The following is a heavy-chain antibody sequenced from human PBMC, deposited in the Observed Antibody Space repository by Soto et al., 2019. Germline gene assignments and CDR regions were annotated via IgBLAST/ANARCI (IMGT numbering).Heavy chain of an antibody. D-gene: IGHD5-12*01. Sequence: QVQLQASGPGLVKPSQTLSLICTVSGGFISNGDYHWSWIRQPPGKGLEWIGYTYPSGSTYYNGSLRSRVTISRDASKNQFSLKLNSVTAADTAVYYCAREGGYDSPHGCWGQGTLVTVSS. CDR3: AREGGYDSPHGC. V-gene: IGHV4-30-4*01. CDR2: TYPSGST. CDR1: GGFISNGDYH. J-gene: IGHJ4*02.